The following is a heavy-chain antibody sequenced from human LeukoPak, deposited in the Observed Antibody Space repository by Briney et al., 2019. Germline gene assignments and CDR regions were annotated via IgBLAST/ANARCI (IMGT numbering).Heavy chain of an antibody. Sequence: SETLSFTCAVYGGSFSGYYWSWIRQPPGKGLEWIGEINHSGSTNYNPSLKSRVTISVDTSKNQFSLKLSSVTAADTAVYYCARARGYSNYVGWFDPWGQGTLVTVSS. CDR3: ARARGYSNYVGWFDP. D-gene: IGHD4-11*01. V-gene: IGHV4-34*01. J-gene: IGHJ5*02. CDR2: INHSGST. CDR1: GGSFSGYY.